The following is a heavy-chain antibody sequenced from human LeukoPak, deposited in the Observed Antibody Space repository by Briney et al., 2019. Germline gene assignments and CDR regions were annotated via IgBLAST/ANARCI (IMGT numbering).Heavy chain of an antibody. D-gene: IGHD2-8*01. Sequence: PGGFLRLSCSASGFTFIRYAMSWVRQTPGKGLEWVSAISGSGTNTYYADSVKGRFTISRDNSKNTLYLQMNSLRAEDTAVYYCATAHYSTNGVCYTPFDYCGQGTLVTVSP. CDR1: GFTFIRYA. CDR3: ATAHYSTNGVCYTPFDY. V-gene: IGHV3-23*01. CDR2: ISGSGTNT. J-gene: IGHJ4*02.